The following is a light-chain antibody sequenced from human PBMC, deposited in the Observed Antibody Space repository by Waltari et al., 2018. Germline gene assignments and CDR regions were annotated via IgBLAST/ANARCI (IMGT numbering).Light chain of an antibody. J-gene: IGLJ2*01. CDR2: DVT. V-gene: IGLV2-14*01. CDR1: NSDVGCSKF. CDR3: SSYTSSGTVV. Sequence: QSALTQPASVSGSPGQSIAISCPGTNSDVGCSKFVSWYQQPPGKAPKLMIYDVTKRPPGVSDRFSGSKSDNTASLTISGLQAGDEADYYCSSYTSSGTVVFGGGTKLTVL.